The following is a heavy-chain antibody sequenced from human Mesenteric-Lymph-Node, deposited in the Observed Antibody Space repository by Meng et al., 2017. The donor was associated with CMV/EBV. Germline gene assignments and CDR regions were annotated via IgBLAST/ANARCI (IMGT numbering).Heavy chain of an antibody. J-gene: IGHJ4*02. CDR3: ARWNWGSSLYYFDY. CDR2: IIPIFNTA. CDR1: GYTFTSYG. Sequence: SVKVSCKASGYTFTSYGISWVRQAPGQGLEWMGGIIPIFNTANYAHNFQGRVTITTDESTSTVYMELSSLRSEDTAVYYCARWNWGSSLYYFDYWGQGTLVTSPQ. V-gene: IGHV1-69*05. D-gene: IGHD7-27*01.